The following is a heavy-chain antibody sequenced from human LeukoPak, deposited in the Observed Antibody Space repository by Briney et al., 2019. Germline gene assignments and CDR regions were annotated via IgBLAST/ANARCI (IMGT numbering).Heavy chain of an antibody. D-gene: IGHD6-19*01. J-gene: IGHJ4*02. CDR2: IYSGGST. CDR1: GFTVSSNY. V-gene: IGHV3-66*01. Sequence: PGGSLRLSCAASGFTVSSNYMSWVRQAPGKGLEWVSVIYSGGSTYYADSVKGRFTISRDNSKNTLYLQMNSLRAEDTAVYYCARTREQWQVLDYWGQGTLVTVSS. CDR3: ARTREQWQVLDY.